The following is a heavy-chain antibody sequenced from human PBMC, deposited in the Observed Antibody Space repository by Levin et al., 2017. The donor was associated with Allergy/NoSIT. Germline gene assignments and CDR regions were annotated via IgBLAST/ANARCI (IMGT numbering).Heavy chain of an antibody. Sequence: ASVKVSCKVSGYTLTELSMHWVRQAPGKGLEWMGGFDPEDGETIYAQKFQGRVTMTEDTSTDTAYMELSSLRSEDTAVYYCATVEKNSGYEWGPSFNFDYWGQGTLVTVSS. V-gene: IGHV1-24*01. D-gene: IGHD5-12*01. J-gene: IGHJ4*02. CDR2: FDPEDGET. CDR1: GYTLTELS. CDR3: ATVEKNSGYEWGPSFNFDY.